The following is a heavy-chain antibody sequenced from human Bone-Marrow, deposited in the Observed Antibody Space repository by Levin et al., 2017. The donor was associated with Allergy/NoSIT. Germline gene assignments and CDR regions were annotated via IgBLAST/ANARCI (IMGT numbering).Heavy chain of an antibody. V-gene: IGHV3-66*01. Sequence: PGGSLRLSCAASGFTVSSNYMSWVRQAPGKGLEWVSVIYSGGSTYYADSVKGRFTISRDNSKNTLYLQMNSLRAEDTAVYYCAREGAYDYVWGSYGLSAFDIWGQGTMVTVSS. CDR2: IYSGGST. CDR3: AREGAYDYVWGSYGLSAFDI. CDR1: GFTVSSNY. J-gene: IGHJ3*02. D-gene: IGHD3-16*01.